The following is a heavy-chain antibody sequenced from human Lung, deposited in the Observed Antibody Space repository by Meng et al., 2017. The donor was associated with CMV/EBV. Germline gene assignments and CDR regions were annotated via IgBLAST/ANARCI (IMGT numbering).Heavy chain of an antibody. J-gene: IGHJ4*02. D-gene: IGHD6-13*01. V-gene: IGHV3-21*01. Sequence: GESLKISCAASGFSFSTYWMQWVRQAPGKGLEWVSFISTSGSYIYYADSVKGRFTISRDNAKNSLSLQMNSLSAEDTAVYYCARGGSSWYYLDYWGQGTLVTVSS. CDR1: GFSFSTYW. CDR3: ARGGSSWYYLDY. CDR2: ISTSGSYI.